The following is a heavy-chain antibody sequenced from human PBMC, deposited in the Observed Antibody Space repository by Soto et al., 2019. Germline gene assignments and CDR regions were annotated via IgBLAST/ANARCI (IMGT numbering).Heavy chain of an antibody. CDR1: GYTFTSYS. J-gene: IGHJ5*02. CDR3: ARAGKWTSTNCFSGWLAP. Sequence: GASVKVSCKASGYTFTSYSIHWVRQAPGQRLEWMGWINTDNGKTRDSQNFQDRVTLTRDTSANMAYMELSSLTSEDTAVYYCARAGKWTSTNCFSGWLAPWGQGTLVTVSS. D-gene: IGHD2-2*01. CDR2: INTDNGKT. V-gene: IGHV1-3*04.